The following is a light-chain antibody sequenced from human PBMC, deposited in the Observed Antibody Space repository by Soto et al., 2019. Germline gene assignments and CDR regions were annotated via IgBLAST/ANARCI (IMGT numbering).Light chain of an antibody. CDR3: MQALQTPLT. CDR2: LGS. CDR1: QSLLHSNGYNY. Sequence: DLVMTQSPLSLPVTPGEPASISCRSSQSLLHSNGYNYLDWYLQKPGQSPQLLIYLGSNRASGVTERFSGSGSGTDFTLKISRVEAEDVGVYYCMQALQTPLTFGGGTKVEIK. J-gene: IGKJ4*01. V-gene: IGKV2-28*01.